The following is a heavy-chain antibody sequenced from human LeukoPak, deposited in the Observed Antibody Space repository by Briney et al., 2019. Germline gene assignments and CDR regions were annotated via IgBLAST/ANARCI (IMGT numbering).Heavy chain of an antibody. V-gene: IGHV3-23*01. D-gene: IGHD2-15*01. CDR1: VLTFSRYG. CDR2: ISTTGGTT. J-gene: IGHJ6*03. CDR3: AKNGDRGAYCSGGTCYPYYYYYMDV. Sequence: GGSLRLSCAPSVLTFSRYGMSWVREAPGRGLEWVSAISTTGGTTYYAHSVRGRFTISRDNSRNTLYLQMNSLRAEDTAIYYYAKNGDRGAYCSGGTCYPYYYYYMDVWGKGTTVTISS.